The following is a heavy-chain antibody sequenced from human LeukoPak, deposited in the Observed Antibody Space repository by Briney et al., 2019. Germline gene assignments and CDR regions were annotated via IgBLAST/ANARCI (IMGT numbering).Heavy chain of an antibody. Sequence: SVKVSCKASGGTFSSYAISWVRQAPGQGLEWMGRIIPILGIANYAQKFQGRVTITADESTSTAYMELSSLRSEDTAVYYCARGSGAAREYYFDYWDQGTLVTVS. V-gene: IGHV1-69*04. CDR1: GGTFSSYA. D-gene: IGHD6-6*01. CDR3: ARGSGAAREYYFDY. J-gene: IGHJ4*02. CDR2: IIPILGIA.